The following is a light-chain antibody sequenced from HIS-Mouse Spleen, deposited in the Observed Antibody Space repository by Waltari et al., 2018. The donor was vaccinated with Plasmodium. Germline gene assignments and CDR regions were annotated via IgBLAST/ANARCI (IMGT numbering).Light chain of an antibody. V-gene: IGKV4-1*01. Sequence: DIVMTQSPDSLAVSLGERATINCKSSQSVLYSSNNKNYLAWYQQKPGQPPKLLIYWASTLESGVPDRFSGSGSGTYFTLTISSLQAEDVAVYYCQQYYSTPYTFGQGTKLEIK. J-gene: IGKJ2*01. CDR3: QQYYSTPYT. CDR2: WAS. CDR1: QSVLYSSNNKNY.